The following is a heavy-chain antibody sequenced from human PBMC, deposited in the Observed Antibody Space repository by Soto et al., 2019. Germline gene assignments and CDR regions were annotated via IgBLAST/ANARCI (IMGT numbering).Heavy chain of an antibody. CDR3: ARLQGSYYYGSGSYLYYFDY. CDR1: GGSISSYY. Sequence: PSETLSLTCTVSGGSISSYYWSWIRQPPGKGLEWIGYIYYSGSTNYNPSLKSRVTISVDTSKNQFSLKLSSVTAADTAVYYCARLQGSYYYGSGSYLYYFDYWGPGTLVTVSS. CDR2: IYYSGST. V-gene: IGHV4-59*08. D-gene: IGHD3-10*01. J-gene: IGHJ4*02.